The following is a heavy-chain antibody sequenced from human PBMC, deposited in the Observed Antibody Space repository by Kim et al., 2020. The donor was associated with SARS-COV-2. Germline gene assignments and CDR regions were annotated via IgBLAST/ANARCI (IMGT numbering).Heavy chain of an antibody. J-gene: IGHJ6*02. CDR3: ARALGSYYVYYGMDV. V-gene: IGHV1-69*01. Sequence: QKFQGRVTITADESTSTAYMELSSLRSEDTAVYYCARALGSYYVYYGMDVWGQGTTVTVSS. D-gene: IGHD3-10*01.